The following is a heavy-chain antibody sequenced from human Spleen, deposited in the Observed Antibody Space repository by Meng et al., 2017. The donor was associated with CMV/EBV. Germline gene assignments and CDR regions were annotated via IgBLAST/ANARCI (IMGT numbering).Heavy chain of an antibody. D-gene: IGHD2-2*01. CDR2: IRYDASNK. Sequence: GESLKISCAASGFSFSSYGMHWVRQAPGKGLEWVAFIRYDASNKYYADSVKGRFTISRDNSKDTLFLQMNSLRVEDTALYYCAKDPHKGYCSSTGCYGVGMDVWGQGTTVTV. CDR1: GFSFSSYG. J-gene: IGHJ6*02. CDR3: AKDPHKGYCSSTGCYGVGMDV. V-gene: IGHV3-30*02.